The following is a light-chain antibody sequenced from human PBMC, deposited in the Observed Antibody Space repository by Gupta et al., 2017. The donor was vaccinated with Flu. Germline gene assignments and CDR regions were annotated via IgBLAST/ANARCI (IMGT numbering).Light chain of an antibody. J-gene: IGKJ1*01. CDR3: QQYGNSPPWT. Sequence: TLSLSAGEGATLSCRASQSISGSYLAWYQQKPGQAPRLLIYGASSRATGIPDRFSGSGSGTDFTLTISRLEPDDFAVYYCQQYGNSPPWTFGQGTKVEIK. V-gene: IGKV3-20*01. CDR1: QSISGSY. CDR2: GAS.